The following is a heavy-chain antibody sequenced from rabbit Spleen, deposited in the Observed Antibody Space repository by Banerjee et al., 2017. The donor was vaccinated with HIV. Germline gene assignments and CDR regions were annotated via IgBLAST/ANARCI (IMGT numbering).Heavy chain of an antibody. D-gene: IGHD1-1*01. CDR3: VRDQAHMLDL. V-gene: IGHV1S7*01. J-gene: IGHJ3*01. Sequence: QSLEESGGGLVQPGGSLKLSCTASGFTLSSYYMNWVRQAPGKGLEWIGYIDPVFGSTFYASWVNGRFTISSHNAQNTLYLQLNSLTAADTATYFCVRDQAHMLDLWGQGTLVTVS. CDR1: GFTLSSYY. CDR2: IDPVFGST.